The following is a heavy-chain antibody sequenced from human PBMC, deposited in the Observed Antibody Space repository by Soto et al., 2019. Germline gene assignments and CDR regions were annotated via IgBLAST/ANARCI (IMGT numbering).Heavy chain of an antibody. V-gene: IGHV3-7*03. CDR3: AREDYYYDSSGYYIDY. CDR1: GFTFSSDW. Sequence: GGSLRLACAASGFTFSSDWMSWVRQAPGKGLEWVANIKQDGSEKYYVDSVKGRFTISRDNAKNSLYLQMNSLRAEDTAVYYCAREDYYYDSSGYYIDYWGQGT. J-gene: IGHJ4*02. CDR2: IKQDGSEK. D-gene: IGHD3-22*01.